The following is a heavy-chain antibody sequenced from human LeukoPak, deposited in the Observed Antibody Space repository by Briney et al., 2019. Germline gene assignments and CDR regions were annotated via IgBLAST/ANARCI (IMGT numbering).Heavy chain of an antibody. D-gene: IGHD4-11*01. CDR1: GFIFSDFW. CDR2: INKDGSST. V-gene: IGHV3-74*01. CDR3: AKDRGWATVTTYDY. Sequence: PGGSLRLSCAGSGFIFSDFWMHWVRQAPGKGLVWVSRINKDGSSTSYADSVKGRFTTSRDNAKNTVYLQMNSLRADDTAVYYCAKDRGWATVTTYDYWGQGTLVTVSS. J-gene: IGHJ4*02.